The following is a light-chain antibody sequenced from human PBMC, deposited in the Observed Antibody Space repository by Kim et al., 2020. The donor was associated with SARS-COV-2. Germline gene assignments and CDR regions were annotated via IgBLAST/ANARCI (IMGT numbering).Light chain of an antibody. J-gene: IGKJ4*01. CDR2: GAS. CDR3: QQYNNWPPFT. CDR1: QSASSS. Sequence: SPWETATHDCRASQSASSSLGWYQQKPGQTPRLLSYGASTRATGIPARFSGSGSVTKFTLTISSLQSEDFAVYYCQQYNNWPPFTFGGGTKVDIK. V-gene: IGKV3-15*01.